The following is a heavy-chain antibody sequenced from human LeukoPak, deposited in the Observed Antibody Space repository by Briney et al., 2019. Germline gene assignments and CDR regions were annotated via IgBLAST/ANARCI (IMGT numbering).Heavy chain of an antibody. CDR2: ISSSSSYI. V-gene: IGHV3-21*01. J-gene: IGHJ6*02. Sequence: GGSLRLSCAASGFTFSSYSMNWVRQAPGKGLEWVSSISSSSSYIYYADSVKGRFTISRDNAKNSLYLQMNSLRAEDTAVYYCAREVGSYYDSSGYYYYGMDVWGQGTTVTVSS. CDR3: AREVGSYYDSSGYYYYGMDV. CDR1: GFTFSSYS. D-gene: IGHD3-22*01.